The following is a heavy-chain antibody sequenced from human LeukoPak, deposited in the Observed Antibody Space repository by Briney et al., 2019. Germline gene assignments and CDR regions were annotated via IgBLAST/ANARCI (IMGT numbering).Heavy chain of an antibody. Sequence: GGSLRLSCAASGFTFSSYSMSWVRQAPGKGLEWVSAISGSGGSTYYADSVKGRFTISRDNSKNTLYLQMNSLRAEDTAVYYCAKGPDYGDSMGLDYWGQGTLVTVSS. CDR1: GFTFSSYS. V-gene: IGHV3-23*01. J-gene: IGHJ4*02. CDR3: AKGPDYGDSMGLDY. CDR2: ISGSGGST. D-gene: IGHD4-17*01.